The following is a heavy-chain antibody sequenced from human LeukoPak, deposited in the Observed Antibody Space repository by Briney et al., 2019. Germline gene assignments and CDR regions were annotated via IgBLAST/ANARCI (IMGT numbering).Heavy chain of an antibody. J-gene: IGHJ6*03. V-gene: IGHV1-2*02. Sequence: ASVKVSCKASGYTFTGYYMHWVRQAPGQGLEWMGWINPNSGGTNYAQKFQGRVTMTRDTSISTAYMELSRLRSDDTAVYYCARSPPIAVENMDVWGKGTTVTVSS. D-gene: IGHD6-19*01. CDR3: ARSPPIAVENMDV. CDR1: GYTFTGYY. CDR2: INPNSGGT.